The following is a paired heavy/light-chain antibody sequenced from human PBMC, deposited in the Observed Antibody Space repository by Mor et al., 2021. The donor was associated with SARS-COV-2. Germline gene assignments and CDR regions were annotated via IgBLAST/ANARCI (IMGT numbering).Light chain of an antibody. CDR1: QSIGSW. V-gene: IGKV1-5*03. CDR2: RAS. J-gene: IGKJ1*01. Sequence: DIQMTQSPSTLSASVGDRVTITCRASQSIGSWLAWYQQKPGKTPKILIYRASTLQSGVPSRFSGSGSGTEFTLTISSLQPDDFATYYCQQYDTYVWTFGQGTKVEI. CDR3: QQYDTYVWT.
Heavy chain of an antibody. CDR3: VRESTWGGYGYLDL. D-gene: IGHD3-16*01. J-gene: IGHJ4*02. Sequence: EVQLLESGGGLVQPGGSLRLSCVGSGFSFSNYAMSWVRQAPGKGLHCVSSISASAATTYSADSVKGRFTVSRDNSLNTLYLQINSLTAEDTAVYYCVRESTWGGYGYLDLWGQGTQVTVSS. V-gene: IGHV3-23*01. CDR2: ISASAATT. CDR1: GFSFSNYA.